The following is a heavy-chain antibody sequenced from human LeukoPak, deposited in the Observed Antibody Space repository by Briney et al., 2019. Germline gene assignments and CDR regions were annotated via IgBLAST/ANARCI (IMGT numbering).Heavy chain of an antibody. CDR2: LYSGGGT. V-gene: IGHV3-66*01. J-gene: IGHJ4*02. CDR3: TRDRPSMVRGNYFDY. D-gene: IGHD3-10*01. CDR1: GFSVSTNF. Sequence: GGSLRLSCAASGFSVSTNFMSWVRQAPGKGLEWVSLLYSGGGTSYADSVKGRFTISRDNSVNTLYLQMNSLRAEDTAVYYCTRDRPSMVRGNYFDYWGQGALVTVSS.